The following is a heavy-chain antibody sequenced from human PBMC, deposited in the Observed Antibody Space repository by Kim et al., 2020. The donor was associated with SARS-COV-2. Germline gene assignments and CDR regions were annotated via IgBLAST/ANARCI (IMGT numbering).Heavy chain of an antibody. Sequence: GGSLRLSCAASGFIFRSHWMHWVRQVPGKGLVWVSRVNSDGTMTTYTDSVKGRFVISRDNAENTVYLQMSSLRVEDTAVYYCVRGMGDYWGRGTLVTVSP. D-gene: IGHD3-16*01. CDR2: VNSDGTMT. CDR3: VRGMGDY. CDR1: GFIFRSHW. J-gene: IGHJ4*02. V-gene: IGHV3-74*01.